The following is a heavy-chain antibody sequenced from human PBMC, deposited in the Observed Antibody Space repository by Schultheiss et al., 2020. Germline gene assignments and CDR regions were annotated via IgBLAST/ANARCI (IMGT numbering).Heavy chain of an antibody. CDR2: IWYDGSNK. J-gene: IGHJ6*02. Sequence: GESLKISCAASGFTFSSYGMHWVRQAPGKGLEWVAVIWYDGSNKYYADSVKGRFTISRDNSKNTLYLQMGSLRAEDMAVYYCARDPSRVLLYGMDVWGQGTTVTVSS. V-gene: IGHV3-33*08. CDR1: GFTFSSYG. CDR3: ARDPSRVLLYGMDV. D-gene: IGHD2-15*01.